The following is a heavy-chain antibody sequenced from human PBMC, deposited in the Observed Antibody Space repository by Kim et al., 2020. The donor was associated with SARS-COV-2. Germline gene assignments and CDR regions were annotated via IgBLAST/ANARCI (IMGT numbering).Heavy chain of an antibody. CDR3: ARTLGVTTGFDP. J-gene: IGHJ5*02. Sequence: NYAQKPQGRVTMTTDTSTSTAYMELRSLRSDDTAVYYCARTLGVTTGFDPWGQGTLVTVSS. D-gene: IGHD4-17*01. V-gene: IGHV1-18*01.